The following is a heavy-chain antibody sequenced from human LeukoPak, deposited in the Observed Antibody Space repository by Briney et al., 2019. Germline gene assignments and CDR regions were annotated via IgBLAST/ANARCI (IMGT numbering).Heavy chain of an antibody. CDR1: GGSISSGGYY. Sequence: SETLSLTCTVSGGSISSGGYYWSWIRQPPGKGLEWIGYIYHSGSTYYNPSLKSRVTISVDRSKNQFSLKLSSVTAADTAVYYCAKHVGYCSGGSCSAFDIWGQGTMVTVSS. V-gene: IGHV4-30-2*01. J-gene: IGHJ3*02. CDR3: AKHVGYCSGGSCSAFDI. D-gene: IGHD2-15*01. CDR2: IYHSGST.